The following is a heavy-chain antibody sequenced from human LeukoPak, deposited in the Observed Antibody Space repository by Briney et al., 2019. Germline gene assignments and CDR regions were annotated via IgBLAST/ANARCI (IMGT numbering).Heavy chain of an antibody. CDR1: GFTFSTYA. CDR3: ATKVYCSGDSCFDD. CDR2: ISYDERSK. D-gene: IGHD2-21*01. Sequence: PGGSLRLSCAASGFTFSTYAMHWVRQAPGKGLEWVAVISYDERSKRYGELVKGRFTISRDNAKNSLYLQMNSLRAEDTAVYYCATKVYCSGDSCFDDWGQGTLVTVSS. V-gene: IGHV3-30*07. J-gene: IGHJ4*02.